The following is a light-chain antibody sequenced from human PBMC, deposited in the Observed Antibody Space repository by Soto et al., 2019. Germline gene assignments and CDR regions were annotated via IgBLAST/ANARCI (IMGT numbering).Light chain of an antibody. Sequence: EIVIPQSPATLSVSPGERATLSCRASQSVSSNLAWYQQKPGQAPRLLIYGASTRATGIPARFSGSGSGTEFTLTISSLQSEEFAVYYCQHYNNWLTFGGGTKVEIK. CDR2: GAS. J-gene: IGKJ4*01. CDR3: QHYNNWLT. CDR1: QSVSSN. V-gene: IGKV3-15*01.